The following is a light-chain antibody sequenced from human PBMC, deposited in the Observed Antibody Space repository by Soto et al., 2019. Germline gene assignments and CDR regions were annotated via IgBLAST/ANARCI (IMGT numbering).Light chain of an antibody. V-gene: IGKV1-9*01. J-gene: IGKJ4*01. CDR2: ATS. Sequence: DIQLTQSPSFLSASVGDRVTITCRASQDISNYLAWYLQKPGKAPKFLIYATSTFQSGVPSRFSGSGSGTAFTLTISSLQPEDFATYYCQQVNSYPLTFGGGTKVEIK. CDR3: QQVNSYPLT. CDR1: QDISNY.